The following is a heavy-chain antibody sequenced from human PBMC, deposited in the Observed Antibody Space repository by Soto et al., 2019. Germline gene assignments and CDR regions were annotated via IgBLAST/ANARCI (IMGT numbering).Heavy chain of an antibody. CDR3: ARDRGNMVAIFHHYYGMDV. J-gene: IGHJ6*02. Sequence: ASVKVSCKASGYTFTGQYMHWVRQAPGQGLEWMGWINPDSGDTKYAQKFQGRVTMTRDTSISTVYMELSRLKSDDTAVYYCARDRGNMVAIFHHYYGMDVWGQGTTVTVSS. CDR2: INPDSGDT. D-gene: IGHD3-3*02. V-gene: IGHV1-2*02. CDR1: GYTFTGQY.